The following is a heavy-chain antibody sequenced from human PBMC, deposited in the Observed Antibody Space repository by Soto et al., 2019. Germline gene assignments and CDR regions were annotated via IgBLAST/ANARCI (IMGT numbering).Heavy chain of an antibody. CDR3: AKDLIRCSSTSCPNPYYYGMDV. J-gene: IGHJ6*02. CDR1: GFTFSSYG. D-gene: IGHD2-2*01. V-gene: IGHV3-30*18. Sequence: LRLSCAASGFTFSSYGMHWVRQAPCKWLEWVAVISYDGSNKYYADSVKGRFTISRDNSKNTLYLQMNSLRAEDTAVYYCAKDLIRCSSTSCPNPYYYGMDVWGQGTTVTVSS. CDR2: ISYDGSNK.